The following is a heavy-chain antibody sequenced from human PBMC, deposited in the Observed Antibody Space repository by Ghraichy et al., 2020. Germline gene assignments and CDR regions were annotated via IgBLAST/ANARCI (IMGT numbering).Heavy chain of an antibody. V-gene: IGHV4-34*01. D-gene: IGHD6-13*01. CDR2: INHSGST. Sequence: SETLSLTCAVYGGSFSGYYWSWIRQPPGKGLEWIGEINHSGSTNYNPSLKSRVTISVDTSKNQFSLKLSSVTAADTAVYYCARQYSSSWYSPLGYFDYWGQGTLVTVSS. CDR1: GGSFSGYY. CDR3: ARQYSSSWYSPLGYFDY. J-gene: IGHJ4*02.